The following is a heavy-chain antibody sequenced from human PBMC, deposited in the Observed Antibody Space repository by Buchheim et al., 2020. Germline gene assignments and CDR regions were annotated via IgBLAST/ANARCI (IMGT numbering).Heavy chain of an antibody. CDR1: GFTFSSYS. CDR3: ARDKTSSGWPGRPYYFDY. V-gene: IGHV3-48*04. J-gene: IGHJ4*02. CDR2: ISSSSTI. Sequence: EVQLVESGGGLVQPGGSLRLSCAASGFTFSSYSMNWVRQAPGKGLEWVSYISSSSTIYYADSVKGRFTISRDNAKNSLYLQMNSLRAEDTAVYYCARDKTSSGWPGRPYYFDYWGQGTL. D-gene: IGHD6-19*01.